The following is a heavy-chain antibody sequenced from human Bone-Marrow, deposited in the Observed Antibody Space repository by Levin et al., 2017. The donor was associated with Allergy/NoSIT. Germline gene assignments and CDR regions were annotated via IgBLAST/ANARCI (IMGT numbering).Heavy chain of an antibody. V-gene: IGHV4-61*02. CDR3: ARDRLASLYYYSMDV. CDR2: IYTTGST. Sequence: PSETLSLTCSVSGGSISSGRYCFTWVRQSAGKGLEWIGRIYTTGSTNYNPSLESRVTISRDTFKKEVYLTLSSVTAADTAVYYCARDRLASLYYYSMDVWGRGTTVIVSS. J-gene: IGHJ6*03. CDR1: GGSISSGRYC.